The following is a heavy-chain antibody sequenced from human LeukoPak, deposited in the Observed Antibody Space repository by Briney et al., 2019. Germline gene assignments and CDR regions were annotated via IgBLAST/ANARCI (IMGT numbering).Heavy chain of an antibody. J-gene: IGHJ4*02. Sequence: GGSLTLSYPASGFTFSSYAMSWVRQAPGKGLEWVSAISGSEGGTYYADSVKGRFTISRDNSKTMLYLQMNSLRAEDTAFYYCAKQVTAPGPIDYWGQGTLVTVSS. V-gene: IGHV3-23*01. D-gene: IGHD2-21*02. CDR1: GFTFSSYA. CDR2: ISGSEGGT. CDR3: AKQVTAPGPIDY.